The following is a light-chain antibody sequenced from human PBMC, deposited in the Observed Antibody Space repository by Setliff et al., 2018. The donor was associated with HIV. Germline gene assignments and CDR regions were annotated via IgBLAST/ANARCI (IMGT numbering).Light chain of an antibody. V-gene: IGLV2-14*03. Sequence: QSALAQPASVSGSPGQSITISCTGTSSDVGGYNYVSWYQQQPGKAPKLIIYDVTDRPSGVSDRFSGSKSGNTASLTISGLQTEDEVDYYCSSYTGRLPPVILGGGTK. CDR3: SSYTGRLPPVI. J-gene: IGLJ2*01. CDR1: SSDVGGYNY. CDR2: DVT.